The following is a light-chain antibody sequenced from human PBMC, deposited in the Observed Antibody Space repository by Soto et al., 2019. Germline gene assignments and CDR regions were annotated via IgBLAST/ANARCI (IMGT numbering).Light chain of an antibody. CDR2: GAA. V-gene: IGKV3-20*01. Sequence: ELVLPQSPGTLSLSPGERATLSCRASQSVSSSYLAWYQQKPVQAPRLLIYGAASTATGIPDRVSGSGSATDFTLTTTRLATEDFAVYYCQQYGSPSYTFSQGTQLDSK. CDR1: QSVSSSY. J-gene: IGKJ2*01. CDR3: QQYGSPSYT.